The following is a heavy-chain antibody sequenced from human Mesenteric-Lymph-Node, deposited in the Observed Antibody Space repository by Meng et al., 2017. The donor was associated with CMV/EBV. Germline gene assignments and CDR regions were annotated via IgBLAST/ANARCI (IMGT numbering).Heavy chain of an antibody. V-gene: IGHV3-53*01. CDR2: IYSGGIT. CDR1: GFTFSSYS. D-gene: IGHD3-22*01. Sequence: GGSLRLSCAASGFTFSSYSMNWVRQAPGKGLEWVSVIYSGGITYYADSVKGRFTISRDNSKNTLYLQMNSLRAEDTAVYYCAGDRRGDSSGYVFGTGYFDLWGRGTLVTVSS. J-gene: IGHJ2*01. CDR3: AGDRRGDSSGYVFGTGYFDL.